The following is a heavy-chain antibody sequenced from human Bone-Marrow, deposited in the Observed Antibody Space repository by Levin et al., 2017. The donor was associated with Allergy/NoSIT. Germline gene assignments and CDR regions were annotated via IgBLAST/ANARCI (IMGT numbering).Heavy chain of an antibody. CDR2: INPNSGGT. D-gene: IGHD2-21*02. V-gene: IGHV1-2*06. J-gene: IGHJ4*02. Sequence: GESLKISCKASGYTFTGYYMHWVRQAPGQGLEWMGRINPNSGGTNYAQKFQGRVTMTRDTSISTAYMELSRLRSDDTAVYYCARDCGGDCYSEYYFDYWGQGTLVTVSS. CDR1: GYTFTGYY. CDR3: ARDCGGDCYSEYYFDY.